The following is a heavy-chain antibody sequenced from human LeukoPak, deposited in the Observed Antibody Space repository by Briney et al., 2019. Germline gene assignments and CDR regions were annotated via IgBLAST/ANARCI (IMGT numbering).Heavy chain of an antibody. CDR1: GFTFDDYA. D-gene: IGHD6-19*01. CDR2: ISGDGGST. J-gene: IGHJ4*02. CDR3: AKSRQWLIHY. Sequence: GGSLRLSCAASGFTFDDYAMHWVRQAPGKGLEWVSLISGDGGSTSYADSVKGRLTISRDNSRNSLYLQMDSLTTEDTALYYCAKSRQWLIHYWGQGTLVTVSS. V-gene: IGHV3-43*02.